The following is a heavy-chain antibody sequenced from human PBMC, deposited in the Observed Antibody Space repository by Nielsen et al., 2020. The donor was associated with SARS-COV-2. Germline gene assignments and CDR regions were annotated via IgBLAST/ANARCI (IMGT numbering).Heavy chain of an antibody. D-gene: IGHD1-26*01. Sequence: ASVKVSCKASGYTFTNYGISWVRQAPAQGLEWMGWISGYNGDTNYAQKFQGRVTMTTDTSTSTAYMGLRSLRSDGTAVYYCARDSQGELLDYWGQGTLVTVPS. CDR1: GYTFTNYG. CDR2: ISGYNGDT. V-gene: IGHV1-18*04. J-gene: IGHJ4*02. CDR3: ARDSQGELLDY.